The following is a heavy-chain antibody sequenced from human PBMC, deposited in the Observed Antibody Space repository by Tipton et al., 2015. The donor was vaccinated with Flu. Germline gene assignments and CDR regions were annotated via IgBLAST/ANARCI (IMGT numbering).Heavy chain of an antibody. CDR3: ARRHYSNYVSEPKNWFDP. CDR2: IYYSGII. Sequence: TLSLTCSVSGDSIISSTYYWGWIRQPPGKRLEWIGHIYYSGIIQYNPSLESRVTMSVDTSKNQFSLKLSSVTAADTAVYYCARRHYSNYVSEPKNWFDPWGQGTLVTVSS. D-gene: IGHD4-11*01. J-gene: IGHJ5*02. CDR1: GDSIISSTYY. V-gene: IGHV4-39*07.